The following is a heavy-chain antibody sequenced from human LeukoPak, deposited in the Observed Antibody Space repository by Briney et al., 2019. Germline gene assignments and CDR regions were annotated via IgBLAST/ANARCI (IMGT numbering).Heavy chain of an antibody. Sequence: GGSLRLSCAASGFTFSSYGTHWVRQAPGKGLEWVAVIWYDGSNKYYADSVKGRFTFSRDNSKNTLYLQMNSLRAEDTAVYYCARDFGLWFGELSYYFDYWGQGTLVTVSS. CDR1: GFTFSSYG. CDR2: IWYDGSNK. J-gene: IGHJ4*02. V-gene: IGHV3-33*01. D-gene: IGHD3-10*01. CDR3: ARDFGLWFGELSYYFDY.